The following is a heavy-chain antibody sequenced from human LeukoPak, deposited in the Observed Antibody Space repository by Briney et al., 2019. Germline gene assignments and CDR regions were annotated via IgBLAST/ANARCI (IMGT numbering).Heavy chain of an antibody. Sequence: SETLSLTCTVSGGSISSYHWSWIRQPAGKGLEWIGRIYTSGSTNYNPSLKSRVTMSVDTSKNQFSLKLSSVTAADTAVYYCARSYYYDSSGYWDYFDYWGQGTLVTVSS. V-gene: IGHV4-4*07. D-gene: IGHD3-22*01. CDR3: ARSYYYDSSGYWDYFDY. CDR2: IYTSGST. CDR1: GGSISSYH. J-gene: IGHJ4*02.